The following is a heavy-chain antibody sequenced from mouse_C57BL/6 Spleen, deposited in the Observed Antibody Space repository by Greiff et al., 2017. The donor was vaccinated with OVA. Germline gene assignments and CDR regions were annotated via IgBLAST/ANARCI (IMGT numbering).Heavy chain of an antibody. CDR1: GYTFTDYE. CDR2: IDPETGGT. D-gene: IGHD2-3*01. J-gene: IGHJ4*01. V-gene: IGHV1-15*01. CDR3: TRSHDGYYAMDY. Sequence: VQLQQSGAELVRPGASVTLSCKASGYTFTDYEMHWVKQTPVHGLEWIGAIDPETGGTAYNQKFKGKAILTAEKSSSTAYMELRSLTSEDSAVYYCTRSHDGYYAMDYWGQGTSVTVSS.